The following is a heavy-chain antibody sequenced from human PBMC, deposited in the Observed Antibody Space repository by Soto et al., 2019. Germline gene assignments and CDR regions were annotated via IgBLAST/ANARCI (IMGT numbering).Heavy chain of an antibody. CDR3: ARIQTPGGIDLTYYYYGMDV. Sequence: GGSLILSCAASGFPFSSYAMHWVRPAPGKGLEWVAVISYDGSNKYYADSVKGRFTISRDNSKNTLYLQMNSLRAEDTAVYYCARIQTPGGIDLTYYYYGMDVWGQGTTVTVSS. V-gene: IGHV3-30-3*01. J-gene: IGHJ6*02. D-gene: IGHD2-15*01. CDR2: ISYDGSNK. CDR1: GFPFSSYA.